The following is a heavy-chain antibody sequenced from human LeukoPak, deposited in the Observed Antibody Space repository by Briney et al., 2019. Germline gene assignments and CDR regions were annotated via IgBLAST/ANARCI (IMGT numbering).Heavy chain of an antibody. V-gene: IGHV3-11*03. J-gene: IGHJ6*02. CDR2: ISSGTINHS. D-gene: IGHD3-16*01. Sequence: SGGSLRLSCKASGFIFGDYYMNWIRQAPGKGLECLSYISSGTINHSNYADSVKGRFTISRDNARNSLYLQMSNLRAEDTAVYFCARGGGLDVWGQGATVTVSS. CDR1: GFIFGDYY. CDR3: ARGGGLDV.